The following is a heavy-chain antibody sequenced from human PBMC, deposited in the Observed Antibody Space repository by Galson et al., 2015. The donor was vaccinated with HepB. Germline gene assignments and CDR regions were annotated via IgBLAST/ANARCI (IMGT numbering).Heavy chain of an antibody. Sequence: SLRLSCAASGFTFSSYSMSWVRQAPGKGLEWVSSISSSSSYIYYADSVKGRFTISRDNAKNSLYLQINSLRAEDAAVYYCAGNKWKFYYGSGSYYNGFDYWGQGTLVTVSS. J-gene: IGHJ4*02. CDR3: AGNKWKFYYGSGSYYNGFDY. CDR1: GFTFSSYS. V-gene: IGHV3-21*04. CDR2: ISSSSSYI. D-gene: IGHD3-10*01.